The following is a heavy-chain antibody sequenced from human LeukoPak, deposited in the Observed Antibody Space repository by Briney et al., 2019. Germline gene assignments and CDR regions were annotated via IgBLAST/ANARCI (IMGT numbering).Heavy chain of an antibody. D-gene: IGHD1-1*01. V-gene: IGHV4-59*01. CDR2: IYDSGNT. CDR3: ARVSWFPGTSYYYMDV. Sequence: SETLSLTCTVSGGSISRYYWSWIRQPPGKGLEWVGYIYDSGNTNYNPSLKSRVTISVDTSKKQFSLKLTSVTAADTAVYYCARVSWFPGTSYYYMDVWGKGTTVTISS. J-gene: IGHJ6*03. CDR1: GGSISRYY.